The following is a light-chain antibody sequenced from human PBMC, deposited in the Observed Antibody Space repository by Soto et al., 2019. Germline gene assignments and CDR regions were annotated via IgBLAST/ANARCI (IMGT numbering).Light chain of an antibody. CDR3: SSYAGSYKYV. CDR2: EVT. V-gene: IGLV2-8*01. CDR1: SSDVGGYNY. Sequence: QSALTQPPSESGSPGQSVTISCTGTSSDVGGYNYVSWYQQHPGKAPKLMIYEVTKRPSGVPDRFSASKSDNTASLTVSGLQAEDEADYYCSSYAGSYKYVFGTGTKLTVL. J-gene: IGLJ1*01.